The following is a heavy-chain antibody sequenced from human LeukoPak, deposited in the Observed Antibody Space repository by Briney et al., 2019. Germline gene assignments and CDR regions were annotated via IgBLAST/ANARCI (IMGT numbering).Heavy chain of an antibody. D-gene: IGHD1-7*01. Sequence: SETPSLPCAVHGGAFRNYYWSWIRQPPREGPEWIGEINDSGRTNYNPSLMSRVTVSVDTSKKQFSLRLTSVTATDTAVYYCARRWNYGRNYYIDVWGKGATVSVSS. CDR3: ARRWNYGRNYYIDV. CDR1: GGAFRNYY. CDR2: INDSGRT. V-gene: IGHV4-34*01. J-gene: IGHJ6*03.